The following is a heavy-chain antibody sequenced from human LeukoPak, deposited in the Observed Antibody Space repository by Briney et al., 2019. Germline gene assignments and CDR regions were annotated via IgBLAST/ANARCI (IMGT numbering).Heavy chain of an antibody. CDR2: IWYEGSNK. J-gene: IGHJ4*02. CDR1: GFTFSSYG. Sequence: GGSLRLSCAASGFTFSSYGMHWVRQAPGKGLEWVAVIWYEGSNKYYADSVKGRFTISRDNSKNTLYLQMNSLRAEDTAVYYCARDEQTFFYCSGGSCYSGDVFDYWGQGTLVTVSS. CDR3: ARDEQTFFYCSGGSCYSGDVFDY. V-gene: IGHV3-33*01. D-gene: IGHD2-15*01.